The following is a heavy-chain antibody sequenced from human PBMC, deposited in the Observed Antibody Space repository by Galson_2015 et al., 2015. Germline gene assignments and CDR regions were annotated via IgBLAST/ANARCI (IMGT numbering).Heavy chain of an antibody. Sequence: SVKVSCKASGYTFTTYTISWVRQAPGQGLEWMGWISAYNGNTKYAENLQGRVTMTTDTSTSTAYMELRSLRSDDTAVYYCARGGATDFDDWGQGTLVTVSS. D-gene: IGHD1-26*01. CDR2: ISAYNGNT. V-gene: IGHV1-18*01. J-gene: IGHJ4*02. CDR3: ARGGATDFDD. CDR1: GYTFTTYT.